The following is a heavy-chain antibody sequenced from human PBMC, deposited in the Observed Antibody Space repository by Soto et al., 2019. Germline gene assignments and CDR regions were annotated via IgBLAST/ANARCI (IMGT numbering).Heavy chain of an antibody. J-gene: IGHJ5*02. D-gene: IGHD2-15*01. CDR2: IYPGDSDT. CDR3: TRAPSGFISCCYVCPNLFDL. CDR1: GYSFTSYW. Sequence: GEPLKISCKGSGYSFTSYWIGWVRQMPGKGLEWMGIIYPGDSDTRYSPSFQGQVTISADKSISTAYLQWSSLKASDTAMYYCTRAPSGFISCCYVCPNLFDLCGQGSLVPGSS. V-gene: IGHV5-51*01.